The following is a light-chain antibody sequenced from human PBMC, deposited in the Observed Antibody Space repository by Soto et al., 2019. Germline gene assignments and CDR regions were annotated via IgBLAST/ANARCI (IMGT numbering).Light chain of an antibody. V-gene: IGKV3-20*01. Sequence: EIVLTQSPAALSFSPGERATLSCRASPRVSINLAWYQQKPGQAPRLLIYGASTRAAGIPDRFSGSGSGTDFTLTITSLEPEDSAVYFCQQYTGPPTTFGQGTRLEI. CDR3: QQYTGPPTT. CDR2: GAS. J-gene: IGKJ5*01. CDR1: PRVSIN.